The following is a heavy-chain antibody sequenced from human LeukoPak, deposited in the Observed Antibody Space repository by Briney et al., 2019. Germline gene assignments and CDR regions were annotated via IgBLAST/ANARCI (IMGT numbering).Heavy chain of an antibody. CDR1: GFTFSSYW. CDR2: IKQDGSEK. Sequence: GGSLRLSCAASGFTFSSYWMSWVRQAPGKGLEWVANIKQDGSEKYYVDSVKGRFTISRDNSKNTLYLQINTLRADDTAVFSCARGGIGWYGFDYWGQGTLVTVSS. V-gene: IGHV3-7*05. D-gene: IGHD6-19*01. CDR3: ARGGIGWYGFDY. J-gene: IGHJ4*02.